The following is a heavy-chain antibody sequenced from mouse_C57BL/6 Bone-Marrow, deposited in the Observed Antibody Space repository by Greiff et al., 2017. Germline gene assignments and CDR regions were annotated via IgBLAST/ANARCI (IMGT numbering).Heavy chain of an antibody. CDR2: IYPSDSAT. D-gene: IGHD2-4*01. V-gene: IGHV1-61*01. Sequence: VQLQQPGAELVRPGSSVKLSCKASGYTFTSYWMDWVKQRPGQGLEWIGNIYPSDSATHYNQKFKDKATLTVDKSSSTAYMQLSSLTSEDSAVYYCARDDYDSYYFDYWGQGTTLTVSS. CDR3: ARDDYDSYYFDY. J-gene: IGHJ2*01. CDR1: GYTFTSYW.